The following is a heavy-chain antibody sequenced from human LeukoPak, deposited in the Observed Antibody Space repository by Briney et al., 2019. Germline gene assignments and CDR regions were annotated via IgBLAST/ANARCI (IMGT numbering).Heavy chain of an antibody. CDR1: GYASNAYG. CDR2: ISGYNYNT. Sequence: ASVKVSCKPSGYASNAYGISWVRQAPGRGLEWLGWISGYNYNTNYAQMFRGRVTMTIDTSTITAYMELGSLTSDDTAVYYCARDKSVATAPRHPFDYWGQGTLITVSS. V-gene: IGHV1-18*01. CDR3: ARDKSVATAPRHPFDY. D-gene: IGHD5-12*01. J-gene: IGHJ4*02.